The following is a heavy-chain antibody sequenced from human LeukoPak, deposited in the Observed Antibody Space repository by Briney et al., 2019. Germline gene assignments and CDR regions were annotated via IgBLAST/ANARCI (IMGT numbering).Heavy chain of an antibody. D-gene: IGHD3-10*01. CDR2: IRYDGSNK. Sequence: GGALRLSFAASGFTFCSFGIHWVRQAPGQGPGGVAFIRYDGSNKYYADSVKGRFTISRDNSKNTLYLQMNSLRAEDTAVYYCASRITMVRGSVDYWGQGTLVTVSS. V-gene: IGHV3-30*02. CDR1: GFTFCSFG. J-gene: IGHJ4*02. CDR3: ASRITMVRGSVDY.